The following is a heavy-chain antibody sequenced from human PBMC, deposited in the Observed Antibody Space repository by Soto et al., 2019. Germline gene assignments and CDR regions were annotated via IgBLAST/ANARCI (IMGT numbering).Heavy chain of an antibody. V-gene: IGHV3-33*01. CDR1: GFTFSSYG. CDR2: IWYDGSNK. CDR3: ARDYCTNGVCYTGLSIDY. D-gene: IGHD2-8*01. J-gene: IGHJ4*02. Sequence: GGSLRLSCAASGFTFSSYGMHWVRQAPGKGLEWVAVIWYDGSNKYYADSVKGRFTISRDNSKNTLYLQMNSLRAEDTAVYYCARDYCTNGVCYTGLSIDYWGQGTLVTVSS.